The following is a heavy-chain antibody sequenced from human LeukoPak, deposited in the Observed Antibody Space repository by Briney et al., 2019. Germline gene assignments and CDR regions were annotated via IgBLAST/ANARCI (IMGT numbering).Heavy chain of an antibody. CDR1: GFTFSSYS. J-gene: IGHJ4*02. D-gene: IGHD3-10*01. CDR2: ISSSSSTI. V-gene: IGHV3-48*01. CDR3: AKARGLHY. Sequence: GGSLRLSCAASGFTFSSYSMNWVRQAPGKGLEWVSYISSSSSTIYYADSVKGRFTISRDNSKNTLYLQMNSLRAEDTAVYYCAKARGLHYWGQGTLVTVSS.